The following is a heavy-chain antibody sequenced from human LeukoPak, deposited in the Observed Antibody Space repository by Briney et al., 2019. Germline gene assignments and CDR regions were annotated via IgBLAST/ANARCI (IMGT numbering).Heavy chain of an antibody. V-gene: IGHV3-48*01. CDR2: ISSSSSTI. D-gene: IGHD5-18*01. CDR1: GFTFSSYS. Sequence: GGSLRLSCAASGFTFSSYSMNWVRQAPGKGLEWVSYISSSSSTIYYADSVKGRFTISRDNAKNSLYLQMNSLRAEDTAVYCCARGGYTAIDYWGQGTLVTVSS. CDR3: ARGGYTAIDY. J-gene: IGHJ4*02.